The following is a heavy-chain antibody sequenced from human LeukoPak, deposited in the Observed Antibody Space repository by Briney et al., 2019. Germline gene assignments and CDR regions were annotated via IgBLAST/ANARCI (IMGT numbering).Heavy chain of an antibody. CDR1: GYTFGTHW. Sequence: ASVKVSCKASGYTFGTHWMHWVRQAPGQGLEWMGIINPSGGSTSYAQKFQGRVTITADKSTSTAYMELSSLRSEDTAVYYCARGDGYNYHFDYWGQGTLVTVSS. CDR2: INPSGGST. J-gene: IGHJ4*02. CDR3: ARGDGYNYHFDY. V-gene: IGHV1-46*01. D-gene: IGHD5-24*01.